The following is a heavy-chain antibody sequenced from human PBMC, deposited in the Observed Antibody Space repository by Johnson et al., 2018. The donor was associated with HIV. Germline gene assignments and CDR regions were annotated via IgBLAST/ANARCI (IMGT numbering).Heavy chain of an antibody. V-gene: IGHV3-30-3*01. Sequence: QVQLVESGGGVVQPGRSLRLSCAASGFTFSSYAMHWVRQAPGKGLEWVAVLSYDGRNKYSADPVKGRFTISRENSKNTRYLQINSLRAEDTAVYYCARAGYYGDNDAFDIWGQGTMVTVSS. CDR1: GFTFSSYA. D-gene: IGHD4-17*01. CDR3: ARAGYYGDNDAFDI. J-gene: IGHJ3*02. CDR2: LSYDGRNK.